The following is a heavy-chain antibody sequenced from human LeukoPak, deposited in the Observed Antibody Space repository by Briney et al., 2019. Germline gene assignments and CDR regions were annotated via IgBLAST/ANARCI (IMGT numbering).Heavy chain of an antibody. V-gene: IGHV3-7*01. CDR2: ITSDGSDK. CDR1: GFTFSTYW. D-gene: IGHD5/OR15-5a*01. CDR3: ARGSRGLDY. J-gene: IGHJ4*02. Sequence: GGSLRLSCAASGFTFSTYWMNWVRQAPGKGLEWVAKITSDGSDKYYVDSVKGRFTISRDNAKNSLFLQISSLRAEDTAVYYCARGSRGLDYWGQGTLVTVSS.